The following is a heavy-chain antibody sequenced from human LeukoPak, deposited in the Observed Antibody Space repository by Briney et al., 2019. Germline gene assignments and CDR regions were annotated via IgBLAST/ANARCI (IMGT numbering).Heavy chain of an antibody. CDR3: ARLKYCTNGVCYAGFDY. CDR2: MSPNSGNT. D-gene: IGHD2-8*01. J-gene: IGHJ4*02. CDR1: GYTFTSYD. Sequence: ASVKVSCKASGYTFTSYDINWMRQATGQGLEWMGWMSPNSGNTGYAQKFQGRVTITRDTSADTAYMELSSLRSEDTAVYYCARLKYCTNGVCYAGFDYWGQGTLVTVSS. V-gene: IGHV1-8*01.